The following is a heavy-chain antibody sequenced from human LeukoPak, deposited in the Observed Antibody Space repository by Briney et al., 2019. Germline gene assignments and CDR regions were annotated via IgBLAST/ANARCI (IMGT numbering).Heavy chain of an antibody. Sequence: GGSLRLSWAASGFTFDDYGMSWVRQAPGKGLEWVSGINWNGGSTGYADSVKGRFTISRDNAKNSLYLQMNSLRAEDTALYYCARDGRFLEWLPAGYWGQGTLVTVSS. D-gene: IGHD3-3*01. CDR3: ARDGRFLEWLPAGY. CDR1: GFTFDDYG. V-gene: IGHV3-20*04. CDR2: INWNGGST. J-gene: IGHJ4*02.